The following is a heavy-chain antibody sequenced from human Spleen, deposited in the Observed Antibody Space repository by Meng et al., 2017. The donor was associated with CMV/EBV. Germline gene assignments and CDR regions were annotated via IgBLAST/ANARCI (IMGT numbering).Heavy chain of an antibody. J-gene: IGHJ4*02. D-gene: IGHD4-17*01. CDR2: DGSNP. V-gene: IGHV3-30*02. CDR3: ANYGDYGDY. Sequence: DGSNPHYADSVKGRFTISRDDSKDTLYLQMNSLRAEDTAVYYCANYGDYGDYWGQGTLVTVSS.